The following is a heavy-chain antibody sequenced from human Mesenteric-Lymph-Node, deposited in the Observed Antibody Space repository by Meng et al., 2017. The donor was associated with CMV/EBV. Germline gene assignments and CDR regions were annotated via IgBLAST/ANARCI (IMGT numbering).Heavy chain of an antibody. CDR1: GDSISSISYY. CDR3: ARRSSTGFDWFDP. V-gene: IGHV4-39*07. D-gene: IGHD2-15*01. Sequence: SETLSLTCTVSGDSISSISYYWDWIRQPPGKGLEWIGSIFHSGSTYYNPSLKSRVTISVDTSKNQFSLTLSSVTAADTAVYYCARRSSTGFDWFDPWGQGTLVTVSS. J-gene: IGHJ5*02. CDR2: IFHSGST.